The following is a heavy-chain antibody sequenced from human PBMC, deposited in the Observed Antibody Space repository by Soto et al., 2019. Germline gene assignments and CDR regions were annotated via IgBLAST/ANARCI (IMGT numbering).Heavy chain of an antibody. D-gene: IGHD3-22*01. CDR1: GFTFSSYS. Sequence: GGSLRLSCAASGFTFSSYSMNWVRQAPGKGLEWVSYISSSSSTIYYADSVKGRFTISRDNAKNSLYLQMNSLRDEDTAVYYCARERGAYYDSSVYSSESGMDVWGKGTTVTVSS. CDR2: ISSSSSTI. J-gene: IGHJ6*04. CDR3: ARERGAYYDSSVYSSESGMDV. V-gene: IGHV3-48*02.